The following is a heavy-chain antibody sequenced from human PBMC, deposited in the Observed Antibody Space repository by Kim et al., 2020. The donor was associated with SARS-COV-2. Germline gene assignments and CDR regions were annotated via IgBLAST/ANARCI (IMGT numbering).Heavy chain of an antibody. Sequence: GGSLRLSCAASGFTFSSYAMHWVRQAPGKGLEWVAVISYDGSNKYYADSVKGRFTISRDNSKNTLYLQMNSLRAEDTAVYYCAVYTYYYDSSAEDAFDIWGQGTMVTVSS. D-gene: IGHD3-22*01. CDR1: GFTFSSYA. CDR2: ISYDGSNK. J-gene: IGHJ3*02. CDR3: AVYTYYYDSSAEDAFDI. V-gene: IGHV3-30-3*01.